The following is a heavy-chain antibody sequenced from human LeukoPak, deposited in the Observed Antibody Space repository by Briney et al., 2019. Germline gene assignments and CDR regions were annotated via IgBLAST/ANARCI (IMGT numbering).Heavy chain of an antibody. Sequence: KPSETLSLTCTVSGGSISSSSYYWGWIRQPPGKGLEWIGSIYYSGSTYYNPSLKSRVTISVDTSKNQFSLKLSSVTAADTAVYYCAREGVRITIFGVVTPQYFDYWGQGTLVTVSS. CDR1: GGSISSSSYY. CDR2: IYYSGST. D-gene: IGHD3-3*01. V-gene: IGHV4-39*07. J-gene: IGHJ4*02. CDR3: AREGVRITIFGVVTPQYFDY.